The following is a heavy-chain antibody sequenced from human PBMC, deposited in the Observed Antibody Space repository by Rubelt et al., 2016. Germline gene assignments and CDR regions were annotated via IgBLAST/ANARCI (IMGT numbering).Heavy chain of an antibody. CDR3: ARDGSFDY. CDR2: IHPNSVGT. D-gene: IGHD1-1*01. V-gene: IGHV1-2*02. Sequence: QVQLVQSGAEVKKPGASVKVSCKASGYNFTGYYMHWVRQAPGQGLAWMGWIHPNSVGTNFAQKLQGRVTMNRETSIRTAYRELSRLRSDDTAVYYCARDGSFDYWGQGTLVTVSS. CDR1: GYNFTGYY. J-gene: IGHJ4*02.